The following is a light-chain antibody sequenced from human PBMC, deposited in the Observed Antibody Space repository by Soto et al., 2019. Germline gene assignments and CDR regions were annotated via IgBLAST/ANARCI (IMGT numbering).Light chain of an antibody. CDR3: TSYAGSSIWV. Sequence: QSALTQPPSASGSPGQSVTISCTGTSSDVGAYNYVSWYQQYPGKAPKLMIYEVNKRPSGVSDRFSGSKSGKTASLTVSGLQAEDEADYHCTSYAGSSIWVFGGGTQLTVL. CDR2: EVN. CDR1: SSDVGAYNY. J-gene: IGLJ3*02. V-gene: IGLV2-8*01.